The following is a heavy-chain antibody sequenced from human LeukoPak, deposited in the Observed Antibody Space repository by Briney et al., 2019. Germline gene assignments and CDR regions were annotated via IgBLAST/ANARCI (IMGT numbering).Heavy chain of an antibody. CDR1: GFTFSSYA. CDR2: ISGSGGST. D-gene: IGHD3-10*01. V-gene: IGHV3-23*01. Sequence: GGSLRLSCAASGFTFSSYAMSWVRQAPGKGLEWVSAISGSGGSTYYADSVKGRFTISRDNSKNTLYLQMNSLRAEDTAVYYCAKGREYYGSGSYVFDYWGQGTLVTVSS. CDR3: AKGREYYGSGSYVFDY. J-gene: IGHJ4*02.